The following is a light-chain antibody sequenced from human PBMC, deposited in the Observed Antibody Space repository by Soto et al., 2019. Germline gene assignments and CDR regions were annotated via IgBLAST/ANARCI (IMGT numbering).Light chain of an antibody. V-gene: IGKV1-39*01. J-gene: IGKJ2*01. CDR1: QSINKY. Sequence: DIQMTQSPSSLSASVGDRVTITCRASQSINKYLNWYQQKPGKAPKLLIYAASSLQSGVPLRFSGSGSGTDFTLSISSLQREDLASYFCQQTYSTPYTFGQGTKVEIK. CDR2: AAS. CDR3: QQTYSTPYT.